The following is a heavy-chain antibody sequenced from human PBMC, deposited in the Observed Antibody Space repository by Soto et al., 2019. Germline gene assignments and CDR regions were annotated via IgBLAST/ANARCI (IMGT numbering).Heavy chain of an antibody. D-gene: IGHD3-10*01. CDR3: AGSGSYRYYGMDV. Sequence: EVQLVESGGGLVQPGGSLRLSCAASGFTFSSYCMHWVRQAPGKGLVWVSRINSDGSSTSYAESVKGRFTISRDNAKNTLYLQMNSLRAEDTAVYYCAGSGSYRYYGMDVWGQGTTVTVSS. CDR2: INSDGSST. J-gene: IGHJ6*02. V-gene: IGHV3-74*01. CDR1: GFTFSSYC.